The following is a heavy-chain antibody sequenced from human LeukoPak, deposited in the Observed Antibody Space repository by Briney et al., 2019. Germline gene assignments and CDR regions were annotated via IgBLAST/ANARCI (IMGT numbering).Heavy chain of an antibody. V-gene: IGHV4-39*01. D-gene: IGHD1-26*01. CDR3: ARQLRGGGSYKVRYYGMDV. Sequence: SSETLSLTCTVSGGSISSSSYYWGWIRQPPGKGLEWIGGIYYSGSTYYNPSLKSRVTISVDTSKNQFSLKLSSVTAADTAVYYCARQLRGGGSYKVRYYGMDVWGQGTTVTVSS. CDR1: GGSISSSSYY. CDR2: IYYSGST. J-gene: IGHJ6*02.